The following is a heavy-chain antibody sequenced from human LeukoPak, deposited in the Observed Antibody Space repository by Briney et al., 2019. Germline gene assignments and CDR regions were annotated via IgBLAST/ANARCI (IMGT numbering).Heavy chain of an antibody. CDR2: ISWNSGSI. Sequence: GGSLRLSCAASGFTFDDYAMHWVRQAPGRGLEWVSGISWNSGSIGYADSVKGRFTISRDNSKNTLYLQMNSLRAEDTAVYYCARGSYSSSWYMDSWGQGTLVTVSS. D-gene: IGHD6-13*01. J-gene: IGHJ4*02. CDR3: ARGSYSSSWYMDS. CDR1: GFTFDDYA. V-gene: IGHV3-9*01.